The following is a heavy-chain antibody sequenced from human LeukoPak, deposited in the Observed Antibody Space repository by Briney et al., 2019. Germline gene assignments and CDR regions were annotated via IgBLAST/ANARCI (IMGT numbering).Heavy chain of an antibody. V-gene: IGHV4-59*01. CDR2: IYYSGST. CDR3: ARMGATGYSSSWYGNYYGMDV. CDR1: GGSISSYY. J-gene: IGHJ6*02. Sequence: SEILSLTCTVSGGSISSYYWSWIRQPPGKGLEWIGYIYYSGSTNYNPSLKSRVTISVDTSKNQFSLKLSSVTAADTAVYYCARMGATGYSSSWYGNYYGMDVWGQGTTVTVSS. D-gene: IGHD6-13*01.